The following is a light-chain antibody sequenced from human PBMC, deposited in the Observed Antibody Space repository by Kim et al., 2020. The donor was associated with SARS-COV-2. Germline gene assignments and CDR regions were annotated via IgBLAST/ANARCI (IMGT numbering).Light chain of an antibody. CDR1: SLRNSY. J-gene: IGLJ1*01. CDR3: CSRDSTAKEYV. Sequence: SSELTQDPTVSVALGQTVRITCQGDSLRNSYASWYQQKPGQAPILVMSGENDRPSGIPDRFSGSSPGSTASLTITGTQAEDEADYYCCSRDSTAKEYVFGTGTKVTVL. V-gene: IGLV3-19*01. CDR2: GEN.